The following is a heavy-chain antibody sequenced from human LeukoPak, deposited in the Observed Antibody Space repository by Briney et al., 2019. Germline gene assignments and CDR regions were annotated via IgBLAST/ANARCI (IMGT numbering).Heavy chain of an antibody. Sequence: GRSLRLSCAASGFRFDDYGMSWVRHVPGRGVEWVSGTNWDGASTGYADSVKGRFTISRDNVKNFLYLQMNSLRVEDTALYFCGRVYCSTTSCYDYYDYYMDVWGKGTTVTVSS. CDR1: GFRFDDYG. V-gene: IGHV3-20*04. D-gene: IGHD2-2*01. J-gene: IGHJ6*03. CDR3: GRVYCSTTSCYDYYDYYMDV. CDR2: TNWDGAST.